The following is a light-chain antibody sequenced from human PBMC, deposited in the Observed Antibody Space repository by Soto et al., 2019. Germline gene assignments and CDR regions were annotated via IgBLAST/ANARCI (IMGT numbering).Light chain of an antibody. J-gene: IGKJ1*01. V-gene: IGKV3-15*01. CDR3: QQYDDWPWT. CDR2: GAS. CDR1: RNVGSK. Sequence: EIVMAQSPATLSVSPGERGTLSCRASRNVGSKLAWYMQKPGQSPRLLISGASTRAADFPARFSGSGSGTEFILTISSLQSEDFAFYYCQQYDDWPWTFGQGTKVDIK.